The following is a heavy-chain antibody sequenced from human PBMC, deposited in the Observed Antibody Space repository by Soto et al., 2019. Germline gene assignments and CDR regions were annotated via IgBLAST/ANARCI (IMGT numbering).Heavy chain of an antibody. Sequence: PGGSLRLSCAASGFTFTFYSIHWVRQAPGKGLEWVAVISSDANNEYYADSVKGRFTLSRDTSKNTVYLQMNSLRAEDTAVYYCARDPNDYVWALDYWGQGTLVTVSS. CDR2: ISSDANNE. CDR3: ARDPNDYVWALDY. J-gene: IGHJ4*02. D-gene: IGHD3-16*01. V-gene: IGHV3-30-3*01. CDR1: GFTFTFYS.